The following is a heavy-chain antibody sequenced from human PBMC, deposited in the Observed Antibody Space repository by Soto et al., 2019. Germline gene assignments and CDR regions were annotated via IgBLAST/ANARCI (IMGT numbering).Heavy chain of an antibody. Sequence: GASVKVSCKASGYTFTSYAMHWVRQAPGQRLEWMGWINAGNGNTKYSQKFQGRVTITRDTSASTAYMELSSLRSEDTAVYYCASLEGDFWSGYYGYYYYGMDVWGQGTTVTVSS. CDR2: INAGNGNT. D-gene: IGHD3-3*01. V-gene: IGHV1-3*01. CDR3: ASLEGDFWSGYYGYYYYGMDV. J-gene: IGHJ6*02. CDR1: GYTFTSYA.